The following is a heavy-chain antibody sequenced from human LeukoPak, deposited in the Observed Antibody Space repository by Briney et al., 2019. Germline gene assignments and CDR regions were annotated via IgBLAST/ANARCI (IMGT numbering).Heavy chain of an antibody. CDR3: ASYDFWSGWFDY. CDR2: IYYSGST. CDR1: GGSISSYY. J-gene: IGHJ4*02. D-gene: IGHD3-3*01. Sequence: SETLSLTCTVSGGSISSYYWSWIRQPPGKGLEWIGYIYYSGSTNYNPSLKSRVTISVDTSKNRFSLKLSSVTAADTAVYYCASYDFWSGWFDYWGQGTLVTVSS. V-gene: IGHV4-59*01.